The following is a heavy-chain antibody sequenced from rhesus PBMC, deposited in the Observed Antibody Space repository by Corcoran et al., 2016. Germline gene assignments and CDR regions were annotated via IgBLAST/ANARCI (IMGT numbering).Heavy chain of an antibody. Sequence: QVQLQESGPGVVKPSATLSLTCAVSGGSISSSNWWSWIRQSPGKGLEWIGGIYGSGGSTKSNPSLKIRVTISKATSKNQFSLKRSSVTAADTAVYYCARGTVLVVVADYWGQGVLVTVSS. CDR1: GGSISSSNW. V-gene: IGHV4-93*01. CDR2: IYGSGGST. CDR3: ARGTVLVVVADY. J-gene: IGHJ4*01. D-gene: IGHD2-21*01.